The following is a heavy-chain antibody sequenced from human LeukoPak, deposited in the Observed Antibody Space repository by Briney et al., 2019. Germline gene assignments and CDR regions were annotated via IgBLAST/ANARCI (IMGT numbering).Heavy chain of an antibody. CDR1: GFTFSSYG. V-gene: IGHV3-30*19. CDR2: ISYDGNTK. J-gene: IGHJ6*02. D-gene: IGHD3-10*01. Sequence: GGSLRLSCAASGFTFSSYGMHWVRQAPGKGLEWVAVISYDGNTKYYADSVKGRFTISRDNSKNTVYLQMNSLGAADTAVYYCARGMDLLWFGAARYGMDVWGQGTTVTVSS. CDR3: ARGMDLLWFGAARYGMDV.